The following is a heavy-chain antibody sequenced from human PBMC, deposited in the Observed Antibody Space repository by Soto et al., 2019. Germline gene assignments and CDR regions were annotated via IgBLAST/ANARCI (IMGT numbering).Heavy chain of an antibody. CDR2: IKSKTDGGTT. Sequence: GGSLRLSCAASGFTFSNAWMNWVRQAPGKGLEWVGRIKSKTDGGTTDYAAPVKGRFTISRDDSKNTLYLQMNSLKTEDTAVYYCSSPSSSWYGWFDPWGQGTLVTVSS. J-gene: IGHJ5*02. D-gene: IGHD6-13*01. V-gene: IGHV3-15*07. CDR1: GFTFSNAW. CDR3: SSPSSSWYGWFDP.